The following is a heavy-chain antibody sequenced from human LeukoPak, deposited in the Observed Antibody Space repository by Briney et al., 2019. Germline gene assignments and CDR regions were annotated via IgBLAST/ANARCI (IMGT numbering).Heavy chain of an antibody. D-gene: IGHD2-8*01. J-gene: IGHJ6*03. V-gene: IGHV3-23*03. CDR1: GFIFSNYA. CDR2: IEGDGSGT. CDR3: AKDRCSNGVGCYYYYMDV. Sequence: GGSLRLSCATSGFIFSNYAVNWVRQAPGKGLEWVSSIEGDGSGTYYADSVRGRFIVSRDSSKNILYLQMNSLRAEDTAVYYCAKDRCSNGVGCYYYYMDVWGKGTTVTISS.